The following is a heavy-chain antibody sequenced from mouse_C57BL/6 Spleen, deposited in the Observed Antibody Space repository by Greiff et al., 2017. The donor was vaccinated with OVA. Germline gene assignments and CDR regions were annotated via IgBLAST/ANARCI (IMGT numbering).Heavy chain of an antibody. Sequence: EVQLQQSGPELVKPGASVKLSCKASGYSFTDYNMNWVKQSTGKSLEWIGVINPTYGTTSYNQKFKGKATVTVDQSSSTAYMQLNSLTSEDSAVYECARKIYYAMDYWGQGTSVTVSS. CDR2: INPTYGTT. CDR3: ARKIYYAMDY. J-gene: IGHJ4*01. CDR1: GYSFTDYN. V-gene: IGHV1-39*01.